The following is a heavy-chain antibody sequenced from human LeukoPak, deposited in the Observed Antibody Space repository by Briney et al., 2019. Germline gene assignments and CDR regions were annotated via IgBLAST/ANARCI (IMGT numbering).Heavy chain of an antibody. D-gene: IGHD3-3*01. Sequence: PGGSLRLSCAASGFTFSSYSMNWVRQAPGKGLEWVSSISSSSSYIYYADSVKGRFTISRDNAKISLYLQMNSLRAEDTAVYYCARGLYDFWSGIDYWGQGTLVTVSS. CDR1: GFTFSSYS. CDR3: ARGLYDFWSGIDY. CDR2: ISSSSSYI. J-gene: IGHJ4*02. V-gene: IGHV3-21*01.